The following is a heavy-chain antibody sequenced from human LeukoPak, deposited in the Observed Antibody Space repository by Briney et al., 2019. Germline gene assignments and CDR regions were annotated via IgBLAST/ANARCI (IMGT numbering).Heavy chain of an antibody. D-gene: IGHD3-9*01. J-gene: IGHJ4*02. Sequence: GGSLRLSCVASGFTFSSYSINWVRQAPGKGLEWVSYISSNSTTIYHADSVKGRFAISRDNAENSLYLQMNSLRAEDTAVYYCARSFYYDTLTGYYFFDYWGQGTLVTVSS. CDR2: ISSNSTTI. CDR1: GFTFSSYS. V-gene: IGHV3-48*04. CDR3: ARSFYYDTLTGYYFFDY.